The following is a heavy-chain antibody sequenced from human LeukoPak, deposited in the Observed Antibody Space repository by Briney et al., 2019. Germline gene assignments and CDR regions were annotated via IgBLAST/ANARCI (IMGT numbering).Heavy chain of an antibody. J-gene: IGHJ5*02. Sequence: GGSLRLSCAASGFTFSSYAMSWVRQAPGKGLEWVSAISGSGGSTYYADSVKGRFTISRDNSKNTLYLQMNSLRAEDTAVYYCAKDGPHYYDSSGYYPAWGQGTLVTVSS. V-gene: IGHV3-23*01. CDR1: GFTFSSYA. CDR2: ISGSGGST. CDR3: AKDGPHYYDSSGYYPA. D-gene: IGHD3-22*01.